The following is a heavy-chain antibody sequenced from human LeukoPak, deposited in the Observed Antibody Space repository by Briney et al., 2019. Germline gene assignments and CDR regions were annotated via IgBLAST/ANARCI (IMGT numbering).Heavy chain of an antibody. V-gene: IGHV1-18*01. CDR2: ISAYNGNT. CDR1: GYTFTSYG. D-gene: IGHD1-1*01. Sequence: GASVKVSCKASGYTFTSYGISWVRQAPGQGLEWMGWISAYNGNTNYAQKLQGRVTMTRDTSTSTVYMELSSLRSEDTAVYYCARGNDRPDYWGQGTLVTVSS. J-gene: IGHJ4*02. CDR3: ARGNDRPDY.